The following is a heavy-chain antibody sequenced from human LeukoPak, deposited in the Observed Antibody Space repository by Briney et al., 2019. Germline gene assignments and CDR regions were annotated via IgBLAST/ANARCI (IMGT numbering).Heavy chain of an antibody. CDR2: ISSSSSTK. CDR3: ARKKDLGMIFDY. V-gene: IGHV3-48*02. D-gene: IGHD3-22*01. CDR1: GFTFNSYS. J-gene: IGHJ4*02. Sequence: GGSLRLSCAASGFTFNSYSMNWVRQAPGKGVEWVSYISSSSSTKYYADYVKGRFTISRDNAKNSLYLQMKSLRDEDTAVYYCARKKDLGMIFDYWVQGTLVTVSS.